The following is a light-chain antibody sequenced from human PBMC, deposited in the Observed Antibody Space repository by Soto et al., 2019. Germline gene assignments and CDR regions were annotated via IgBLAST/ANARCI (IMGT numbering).Light chain of an antibody. CDR3: QQLNSFLAYS. V-gene: IGKV1-9*01. J-gene: IGKJ2*03. CDR1: QDISTY. Sequence: DIQLTQSPSFLSASVGDRVTITCRASQDISTYLAWYQQKPGTAPKLLIYAASTLQSWVPSRFSGSGSGTEFTLTISSMQPEDFATYYCQQLNSFLAYSFGQGTKLEIK. CDR2: AAS.